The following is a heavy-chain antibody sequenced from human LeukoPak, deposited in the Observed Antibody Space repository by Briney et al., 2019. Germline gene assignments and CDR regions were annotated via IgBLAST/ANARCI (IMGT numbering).Heavy chain of an antibody. D-gene: IGHD3-3*01. J-gene: IGHJ4*02. V-gene: IGHV3-33*01. CDR3: ARDLAYYGFWSGAFDY. CDR1: GFTFTSDG. Sequence: GRSLRLSCAPSGFTFTSDGMHSVRQAPGKGLEGGAVICYDGSNKYYVDSVKRRFTISRDNAKNSLYLQMNSLRAEDTAVYYCARDLAYYGFWSGAFDYWGQGTLVTVSS. CDR2: ICYDGSNK.